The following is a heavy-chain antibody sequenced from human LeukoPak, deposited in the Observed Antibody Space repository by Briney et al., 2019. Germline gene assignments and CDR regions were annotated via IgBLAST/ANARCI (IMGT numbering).Heavy chain of an antibody. V-gene: IGHV4-4*07. CDR2: IYTSGST. D-gene: IGHD3-16*02. CDR3: ASSHIPYYDYVWGSYRLDY. Sequence: SETLSLTCTVSGGSISSYYWSWLRQPAGKGLEWIGRIYTSGSTNYNPSLKSRVNMSVDTSKNQFSLKLSSVTAADTAVYYCASSHIPYYDYVWGSYRLDYWGQGTLVTVSS. J-gene: IGHJ4*02. CDR1: GGSISSYY.